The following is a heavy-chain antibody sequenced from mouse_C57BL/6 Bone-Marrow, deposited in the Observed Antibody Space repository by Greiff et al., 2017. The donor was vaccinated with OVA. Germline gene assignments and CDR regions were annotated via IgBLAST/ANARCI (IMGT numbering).Heavy chain of an antibody. CDR2: IHPNSGST. CDR3: ARLSYYYAMDY. Sequence: VQLQQPGAELVKPGASVKLPCKASGYTFTSYWMHWVKQRPGQGLEWIGMIHPNSGSTNYNEKFKSKATLTVDKSSSTAYMQLSSLTSEDSAVYYCARLSYYYAMDYWGQGTSVTVSS. J-gene: IGHJ4*01. V-gene: IGHV1-64*01. CDR1: GYTFTSYW.